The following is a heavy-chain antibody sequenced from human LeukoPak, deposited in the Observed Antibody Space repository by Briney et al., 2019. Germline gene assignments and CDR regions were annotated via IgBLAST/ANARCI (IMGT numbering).Heavy chain of an antibody. D-gene: IGHD2-2*01. J-gene: IGHJ5*02. CDR1: GYTFTGYY. V-gene: IGHV1-2*06. CDR2: INPNSGGT. Sequence: ASVKVSCKASGYTFTGYYMHWVRQAPGQGLEWMGRINPNSGGTNYAQKFQGRVTMIRDTSISTAYMELSRLRSDDTAVYYCARVPRSGVPAAIKNWFDPWGQGTLVTVSS. CDR3: ARVPRSGVPAAIKNWFDP.